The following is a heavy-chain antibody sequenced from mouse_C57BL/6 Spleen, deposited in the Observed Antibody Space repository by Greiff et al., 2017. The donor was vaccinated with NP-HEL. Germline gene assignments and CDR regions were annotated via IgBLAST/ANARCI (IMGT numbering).Heavy chain of an antibody. J-gene: IGHJ3*01. Sequence: VQLQQSGPELVKPGASVKISCKASGYSFTDYNMNWVKQSNGKSLEWIGVINPNYGTTSYNQKFKGKATLTVDQSSSTAYMQLNSLTSEDSAGYYWARTYGYDDSWFADWGQGTLVTVSA. CDR2: INPNYGTT. V-gene: IGHV1-39*01. CDR1: GYSFTDYN. CDR3: ARTYGYDDSWFAD. D-gene: IGHD2-2*01.